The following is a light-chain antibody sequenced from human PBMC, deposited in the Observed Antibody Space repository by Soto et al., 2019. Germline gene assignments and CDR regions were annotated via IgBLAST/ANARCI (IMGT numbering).Light chain of an antibody. J-gene: IGKJ5*01. CDR1: QSVRSN. CDR2: GAS. Sequence: EVVITQSPATLSVSPGERVTLSGRASQSVRSNLAWYQQKPGQSPRLLIYGASTRATGIPARFSGSGSGTEFTLTIRSLKSEDLAVYYCQQYNNWPPITVGQGTRLEIK. CDR3: QQYNNWPPIT. V-gene: IGKV3-15*01.